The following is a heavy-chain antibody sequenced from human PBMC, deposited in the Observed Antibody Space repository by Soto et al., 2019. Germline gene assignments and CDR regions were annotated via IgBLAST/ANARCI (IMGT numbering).Heavy chain of an antibody. J-gene: IGHJ4*02. D-gene: IGHD3-16*01. V-gene: IGHV4-39*01. CDR3: ARHVWGGALDY. CDR1: GVSINTNNYY. CDR2: IYYSGKT. Sequence: QLQLQESGPGLVKPSETLSLACAVSGVSINTNNYYWAWVRQPPGKGLEWIVSIYYSGKTYYNPTLKSRVTISVDTSKNRVSLKFSSVTAADTALYYCARHVWGGALDYWGLGTLVTVSS.